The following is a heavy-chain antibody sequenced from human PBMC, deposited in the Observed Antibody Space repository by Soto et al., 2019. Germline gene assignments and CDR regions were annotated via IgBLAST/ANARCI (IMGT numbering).Heavy chain of an antibody. Sequence: ASVKVSCKASGYTFTIYGISLVRQAPGQGLEWMGRISAYNGNTNYAQKLQGRVTMTTDTSTSTAYMELRSLRSDDTAVYYCARVVGALGHWFDPWGQGTLVTVSS. CDR2: ISAYNGNT. D-gene: IGHD1-26*01. J-gene: IGHJ5*02. CDR3: ARVVGALGHWFDP. CDR1: GYTFTIYG. V-gene: IGHV1-18*01.